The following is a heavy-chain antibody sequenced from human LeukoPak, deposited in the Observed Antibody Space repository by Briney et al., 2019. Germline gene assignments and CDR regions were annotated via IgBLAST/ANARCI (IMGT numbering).Heavy chain of an antibody. V-gene: IGHV3-66*02. CDR3: ARCGYSYGTTFGY. CDR1: GFTVSSNY. CDR2: IYSGGST. D-gene: IGHD5-18*01. Sequence: GGSLRLSCAASGFTVSSNYMSWVRQAPGKGLEWVSVIYSGGSTYYADSVKGRFTISRDNSKNTLYLQMNSLRAEDTAVYYCARCGYSYGTTFGYWGQGTLVTVSS. J-gene: IGHJ4*02.